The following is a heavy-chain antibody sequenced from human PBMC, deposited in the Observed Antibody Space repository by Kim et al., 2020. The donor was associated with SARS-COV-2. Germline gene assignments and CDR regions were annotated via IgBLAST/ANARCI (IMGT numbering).Heavy chain of an antibody. CDR3: VRSSMVRDYLDV. CDR2: ISHNAGTT. Sequence: GGFLRLSCSASGITFSNSAMHWVRQAPGKGLEFVSTISHNAGTTYYTDSVKGRFTISRDNSKNTLYLQMSSLRGEDTAVYHCVRSSMVRDYLDVWGHGTT. V-gene: IGHV3-64D*09. D-gene: IGHD3-10*01. J-gene: IGHJ6*02. CDR1: GITFSNSA.